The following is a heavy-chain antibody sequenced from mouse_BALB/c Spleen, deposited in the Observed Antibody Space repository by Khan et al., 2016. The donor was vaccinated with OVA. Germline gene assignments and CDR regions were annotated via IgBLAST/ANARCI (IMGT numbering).Heavy chain of an antibody. CDR2: INSNGGST. Sequence: EVQLVESGGGLVQPGGSLKLSCAASGFTFSSYGMSWVRQTPDKRLELVATINSNGGSTYYPDSVKGRFTISRDNAKNHLYLQMSSLKSEDTAMYYLARMARTINWGQGTTLTVSS. V-gene: IGHV5-6-3*01. CDR3: ARMARTIN. J-gene: IGHJ2*01. CDR1: GFTFSSYG.